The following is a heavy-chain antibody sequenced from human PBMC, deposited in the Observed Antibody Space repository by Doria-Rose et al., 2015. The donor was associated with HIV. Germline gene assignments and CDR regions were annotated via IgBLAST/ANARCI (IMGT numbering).Heavy chain of an antibody. CDR1: GVSLSSPGMG. Sequence: QVTLKESGPVLVKPTETLTLTCTVSGVSLSSPGMGVSWIRQPPGKALEWLANIVSDDERAYKTSLKSRLTISRGISISQLVLTMTDMDPVDTATYYCARIRSSRWYHKYYFDFWGQGTLVIVSA. CDR2: IVSDDER. CDR3: ARIRSSRWYHKYYFDF. V-gene: IGHV2-26*01. D-gene: IGHD6-13*01. J-gene: IGHJ4*02.